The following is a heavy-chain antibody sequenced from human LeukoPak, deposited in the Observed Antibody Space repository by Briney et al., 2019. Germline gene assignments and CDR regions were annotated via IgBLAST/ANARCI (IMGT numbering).Heavy chain of an antibody. CDR3: ARGGWELLPAFFDY. CDR2: INHSGST. V-gene: IGHV4-34*01. CDR1: GGSFSGYY. Sequence: SETLSLTCAVYGGSFSGYYWSWIRQPPGKGLEWSGEINHSGSTNYNPSLKSRVTISVDTSKNQFSLKLSSVTAADTAVYYCARGGWELLPAFFDYWGQGTLVTVSS. J-gene: IGHJ4*02. D-gene: IGHD1-26*01.